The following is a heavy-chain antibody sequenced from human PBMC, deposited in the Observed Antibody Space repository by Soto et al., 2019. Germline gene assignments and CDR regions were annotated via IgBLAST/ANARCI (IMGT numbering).Heavy chain of an antibody. V-gene: IGHV1-8*01. D-gene: IGHD2-2*01. Sequence: ASVKVSCKASGYTFTSFDINWVRQATGQGLEWMGWMNPSSGNAGSAQNFQGRVTMTSNTATSTAYMEQSSLRSEDTAVYYCARHDCISTSCYYYYYYSMDVWGQGTTVTVS. J-gene: IGHJ6*02. CDR3: ARHDCISTSCYYYYYYSMDV. CDR1: GYTFTSFD. CDR2: MNPSSGNA.